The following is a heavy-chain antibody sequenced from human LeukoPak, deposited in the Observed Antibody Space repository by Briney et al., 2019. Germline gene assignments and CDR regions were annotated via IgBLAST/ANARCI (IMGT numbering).Heavy chain of an antibody. V-gene: IGHV7-4-1*02. Sequence: ASVKVSRKASGYTFTSYYMHWVRQAPGQGLEWMGWINTNTGNPTYAQGFTGRFVFSLDTSVSTAYLQISSLKAEDTAVYYCARDDYVWGIDYWGQGTLVTVSS. CDR1: GYTFTSYY. CDR2: INTNTGNP. CDR3: ARDDYVWGIDY. J-gene: IGHJ4*02. D-gene: IGHD3-16*01.